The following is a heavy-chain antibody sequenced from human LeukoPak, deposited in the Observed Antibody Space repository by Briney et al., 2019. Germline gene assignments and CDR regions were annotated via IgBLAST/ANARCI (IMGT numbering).Heavy chain of an antibody. CDR2: IGGSAGTT. CDR3: AKESYDISGWDFDY. CDR1: GFTFRSYA. D-gene: IGHD6-19*01. V-gene: IGHV3-23*01. Sequence: GGSLRLSCAASGFTFRSYAMSWVRQAPGKGLEWVSAIGGSAGTTYYADSVKGRFTISRDNSKDTLYLQMNSLRAEDTAVYYCAKESYDISGWDFDYWGQGTLVTVSS. J-gene: IGHJ4*02.